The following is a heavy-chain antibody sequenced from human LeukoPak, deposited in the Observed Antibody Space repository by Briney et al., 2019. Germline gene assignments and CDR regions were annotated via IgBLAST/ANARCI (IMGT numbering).Heavy chain of an antibody. CDR2: MNPNSGNT. V-gene: IGHV1-8*01. CDR3: ARRAVGNSYYYSMDV. CDR1: GYTFTSYD. Sequence: GASVKVSCKASGYTFTSYDINWARQVTGQGLEWMGWMNPNSGNTGYAQKFQGRVTITRNTSISTAFMELSSLRSEDTAVYYCARRAVGNSYYYSMDVWGKGTTVTVSS. D-gene: IGHD6-19*01. J-gene: IGHJ6*03.